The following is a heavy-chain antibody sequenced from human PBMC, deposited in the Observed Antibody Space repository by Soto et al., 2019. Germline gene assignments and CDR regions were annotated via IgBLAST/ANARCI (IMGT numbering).Heavy chain of an antibody. J-gene: IGHJ5*02. CDR1: GASIRSEY. CDR2: MYYSGSS. CDR3: ARDLET. Sequence: SETLSLTCSVSGASIRSEYWSWIRQPPGKGLEWIGYMYYSGSSNYNPSLKSRVTISIDTSNNQFSLKLSSVTAADTAVYYCARDLETWGQGTLVTVS. V-gene: IGHV4-59*01.